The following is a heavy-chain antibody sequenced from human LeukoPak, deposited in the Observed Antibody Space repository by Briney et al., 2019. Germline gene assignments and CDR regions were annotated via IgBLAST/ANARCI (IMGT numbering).Heavy chain of an antibody. V-gene: IGHV3-48*02. J-gene: IGHJ4*02. Sequence: AGSLRLSCATSGFSFTDYPMNWVRQAPGKGLERMANIRTTAEGAKYAYYADSVKGRVTISRDDGKNTLYLHMNSLRDDDTAVYYCATDQRYAFDYWGQGILVTVSS. CDR2: IRTTAEGAKYA. D-gene: IGHD3-9*01. CDR1: GFSFTDYP. CDR3: ATDQRYAFDY.